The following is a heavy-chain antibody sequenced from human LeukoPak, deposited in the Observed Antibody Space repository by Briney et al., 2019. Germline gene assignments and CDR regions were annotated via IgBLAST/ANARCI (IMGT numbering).Heavy chain of an antibody. CDR1: GGSFSGYY. V-gene: IGHV4-34*01. J-gene: IGHJ4*02. D-gene: IGHD2-15*01. CDR3: ARGKDYFDY. Sequence: PSETLSLTCAVYGGSFSGYYWSWIRQPPGKGLEWIGEINHSGSTNYNPPPKSRVTISVDTSKNQFSLKLSSVTAADTAVYYCARGKDYFDYWGQGTLVTVSS. CDR2: INHSGST.